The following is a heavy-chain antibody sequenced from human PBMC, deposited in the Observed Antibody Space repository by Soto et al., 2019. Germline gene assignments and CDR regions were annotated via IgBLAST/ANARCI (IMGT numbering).Heavy chain of an antibody. CDR2: IKSKTDGGTT. J-gene: IGHJ6*02. CDR3: TTEAPYNSVGPKWVEHYYYYYGMDV. D-gene: IGHD1-20*01. CDR1: GFTFSDAW. Sequence: PGGSLRLSCAASGFTFSDAWMSWVRQAPGKGLEWVGRIKSKTDGGTTDYAAPVKGRFTISRDDSKNTLYLQMNSLKTEDTAVYYCTTEAPYNSVGPKWVEHYYYYYGMDVWGQGTTVTVSS. V-gene: IGHV3-15*01.